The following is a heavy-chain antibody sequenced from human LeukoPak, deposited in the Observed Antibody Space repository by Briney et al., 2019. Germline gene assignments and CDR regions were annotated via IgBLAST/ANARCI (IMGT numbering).Heavy chain of an antibody. CDR2: IHADSGNT. CDR3: TIGLAGDWDAFDI. CDR1: GYAFTTCA. Sequence: ASVEVSCKPSGYAFTTCAVHWVRQAPGQRLEWMGWIHADSGNTKYSQKLQGRVAIARDTSASTIYMELTSLRIEDTAVYFCTIGLAGDWDAFDIWGLGTMVTVSS. J-gene: IGHJ3*02. D-gene: IGHD6-19*01. V-gene: IGHV1-3*01.